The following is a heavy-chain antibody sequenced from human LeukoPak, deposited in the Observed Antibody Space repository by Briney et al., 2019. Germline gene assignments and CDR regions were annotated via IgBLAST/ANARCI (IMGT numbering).Heavy chain of an antibody. V-gene: IGHV1-2*02. CDR2: INPNSGDT. CDR3: ARTYYYDPRSPDY. Sequence: GASVKVSCKASGYIFTGYYMHWVRQAPGQGLEWMGWINPNSGDTNYAQKFQGRVTMTRDTSISTAYMELSRLRSDDTAVYYCARTYYYDPRSPDYWGQGTLVTVSS. D-gene: IGHD3-22*01. J-gene: IGHJ4*02. CDR1: GYIFTGYY.